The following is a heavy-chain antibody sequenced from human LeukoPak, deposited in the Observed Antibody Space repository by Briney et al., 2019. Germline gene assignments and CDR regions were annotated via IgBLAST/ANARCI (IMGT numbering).Heavy chain of an antibody. CDR1: GGSISSSSYY. CDR3: ARQPGYGSGKGWFDP. CDR2: IYYSGST. D-gene: IGHD3-10*01. Sequence: PSETLSLTCTVSGGSISSSSYYWGWIRQPPGKGLEWIGSIYYSGSTYYNPSLKSRVTISVDTSKNQFSLKLSSVTAADTAVYYCARQPGYGSGKGWFDPWGQGTLVTVSS. J-gene: IGHJ5*02. V-gene: IGHV4-39*01.